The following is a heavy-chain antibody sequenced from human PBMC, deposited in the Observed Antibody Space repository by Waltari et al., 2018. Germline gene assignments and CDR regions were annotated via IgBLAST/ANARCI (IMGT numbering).Heavy chain of an antibody. J-gene: IGHJ6*03. Sequence: QVQLQESGPGLVKSSATLSLTCTVSGASIRSYFWSWIRQSPGKGLEWSGYMYHSGSTNYSPSLKSRVTISVDTSKNQFFLKLSSVTAADTAVYYCAKGVVVTTMNFYYYMDVWGKGTPVTVSS. V-gene: IGHV4-59*01. CDR3: AKGVVVTTMNFYYYMDV. CDR1: GASIRSYF. D-gene: IGHD2-21*02. CDR2: MYHSGST.